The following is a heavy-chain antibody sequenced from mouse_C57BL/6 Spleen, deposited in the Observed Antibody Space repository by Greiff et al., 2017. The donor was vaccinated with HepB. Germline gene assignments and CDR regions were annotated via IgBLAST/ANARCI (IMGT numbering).Heavy chain of an antibody. CDR2: ISSGSSTI. D-gene: IGHD2-4*01. J-gene: IGHJ1*03. CDR1: GFTFSDYG. CDR3: ARSSIYYDYDWYFDV. V-gene: IGHV5-17*01. Sequence: DVKLVESGGGLVKPGGSLKLSCAASGFTFSDYGMHWVRQAPEKGLEWVAYISSGSSTIYYADTVKGRFTISRDNAKNTLFLQMTSLRSEDTAMYYCARSSIYYDYDWYFDVWGTGTTVTVSS.